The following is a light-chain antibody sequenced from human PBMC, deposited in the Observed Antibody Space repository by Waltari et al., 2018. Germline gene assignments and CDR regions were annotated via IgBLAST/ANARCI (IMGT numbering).Light chain of an antibody. CDR1: SRAVGGYNL. J-gene: IGLJ2*01. CDR3: CSYAGSSPSVV. V-gene: IGLV2-23*01. CDR2: EGS. Sequence: QPALTQPASVSGPPGQSITISCTGTSRAVGGYNLVPWYQHHPGKAPKVMVYEGSERPSGVSNRFSGSKSGNTASLTISGLQAEDEADYYCCSYAGSSPSVVFGGGTKLTVL.